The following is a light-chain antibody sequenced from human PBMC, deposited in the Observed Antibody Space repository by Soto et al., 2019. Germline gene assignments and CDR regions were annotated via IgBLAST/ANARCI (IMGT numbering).Light chain of an antibody. Sequence: DIQMTQSPSTLSASLLDTVTMTFRSSSKWLAWYQKKPGKAPKLLIYDVSNLERGVPPRFSGSTSGAESTLTITGLQPDDLGTYYCQHTTDFTFGQGTKVDIK. J-gene: IGKJ2*01. V-gene: IGKV1-5*01. CDR3: QHTTDFT. CDR1: SSSKW. CDR2: DVS.